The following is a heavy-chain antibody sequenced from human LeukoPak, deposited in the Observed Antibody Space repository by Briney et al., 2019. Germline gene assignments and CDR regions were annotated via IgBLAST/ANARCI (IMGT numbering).Heavy chain of an antibody. CDR1: GGSVSSGNYY. Sequence: ASETLSLTCTVSGGSVSSGNYYWTWIRQPAGKGLEWIGRIYTSGSTNYNPSLKSRVTISIDASKNQFSLRLSSVTAADTAVYYCTRGGELMNFWGQGTLVTVSS. V-gene: IGHV4-61*02. CDR2: IYTSGST. D-gene: IGHD1-26*01. CDR3: TRGGELMNF. J-gene: IGHJ4*02.